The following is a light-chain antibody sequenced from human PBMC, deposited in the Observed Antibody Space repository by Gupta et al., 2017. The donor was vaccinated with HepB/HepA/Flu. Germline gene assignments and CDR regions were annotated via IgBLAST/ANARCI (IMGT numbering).Light chain of an antibody. Sequence: QSPLPQRLSVSGPRGPSVPTPGTETSGDVGGYNYVSWYQQHPGKAPKLMIFDVSKRPSGVPDRFSASKSGNTASLTISGLQAEDEADYYCCSFAGSYTLYVFGTGTKVTVL. J-gene: IGLJ1*01. V-gene: IGLV2-11*01. CDR3: CSFAGSYTLYV. CDR2: DVS. CDR1: SGDVGGYNY.